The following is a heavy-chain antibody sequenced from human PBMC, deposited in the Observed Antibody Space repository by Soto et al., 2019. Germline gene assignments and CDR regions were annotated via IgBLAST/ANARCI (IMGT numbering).Heavy chain of an antibody. Sequence: ASVKVSCKASGYTFTSYAMHWVRQAPGQRLEWMGWINAGNGNTKYSQKYQGRVTITRDTSASTAYMELSSLRSEDTAVYYCARGSRDYDILTGYDHWGQGTLVTVS. D-gene: IGHD3-9*01. CDR2: INAGNGNT. V-gene: IGHV1-3*01. CDR3: ARGSRDYDILTGYDH. J-gene: IGHJ4*02. CDR1: GYTFTSYA.